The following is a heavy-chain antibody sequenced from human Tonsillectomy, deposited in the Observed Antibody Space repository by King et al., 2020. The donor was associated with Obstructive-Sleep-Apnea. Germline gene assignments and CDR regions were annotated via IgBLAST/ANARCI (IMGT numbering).Heavy chain of an antibody. J-gene: IGHJ6*02. Sequence: QLVQSGGGVVQPGRSLRLSCAASGFTFSSYGMHWVRQAPGKGLEWVAVIWYDGSNKYYADSVKGRFTISRDNSKNTLYLQMNSLRAEDTAVYYCARDFVVVTARYYYYGMDVWGQGTTVTVSS. CDR3: ARDFVVVTARYYYYGMDV. D-gene: IGHD2-2*01. V-gene: IGHV3-33*01. CDR2: IWYDGSNK. CDR1: GFTFSSYG.